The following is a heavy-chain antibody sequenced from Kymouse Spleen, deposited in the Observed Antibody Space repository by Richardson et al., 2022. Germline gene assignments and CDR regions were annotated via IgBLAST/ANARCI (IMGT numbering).Heavy chain of an antibody. J-gene: IGHJ6*02. CDR1: GFTFDDYA. CDR3: AKASMVRGVHYYYGMDV. V-gene: IGHV3-9*01. CDR2: ISWNSGSI. Sequence: EVQLVESGGGLVQPGRSLRLSCAASGFTFDDYAMHWVRQAPGKGLEWVSGISWNSGSIGYADSVKGRFTISRDNAKNSLYLQMNSLRAEDTALYYCAKASMVRGVHYYYGMDVWGQGTTVTVSS. D-gene: IGHD3-10*01.